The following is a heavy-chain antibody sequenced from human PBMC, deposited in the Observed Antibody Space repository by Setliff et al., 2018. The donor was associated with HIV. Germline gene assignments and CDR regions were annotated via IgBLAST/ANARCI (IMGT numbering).Heavy chain of an antibody. J-gene: IGHJ4*02. CDR1: GFTFSDFW. Sequence: GGSLRLSCAASGFTFSDFWMHWVRQAPGKGLEWVSGISWNSGSRGYADSVKGRFTVSRDNAKNSLYLKMNNLRADDTAFYYCAGGSAGLDYWGQGTLVTVSS. CDR3: AGGSAGLDY. D-gene: IGHD6-13*01. CDR2: ISWNSGSR. V-gene: IGHV3-9*01.